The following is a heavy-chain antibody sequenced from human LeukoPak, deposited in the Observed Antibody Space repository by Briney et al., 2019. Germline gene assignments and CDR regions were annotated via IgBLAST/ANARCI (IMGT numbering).Heavy chain of an antibody. Sequence: GGSLRLSCAASGFTFSSYSMNWVRQAPGKGLGWVSSISSSSRYIYYADSVKGRFTISRDNAKNSLYLQMNSLRAEDTAVYYCARDRQFYGSGSSPLYYYGMDVWGQGTTVTVSS. CDR2: ISSSSRYI. CDR1: GFTFSSYS. CDR3: ARDRQFYGSGSSPLYYYGMDV. J-gene: IGHJ6*02. V-gene: IGHV3-21*01. D-gene: IGHD3-10*01.